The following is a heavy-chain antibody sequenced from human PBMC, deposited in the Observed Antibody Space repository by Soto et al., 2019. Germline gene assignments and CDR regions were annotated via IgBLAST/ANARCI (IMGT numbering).Heavy chain of an antibody. CDR2: IKSKTDGGTT. J-gene: IGHJ4*02. V-gene: IGHV3-15*01. CDR3: TTVSHYYYDSSGFPDY. D-gene: IGHD3-22*01. Sequence: EVQLVESGGGLVKPGGSLRLSCAASGFTFSNAWMSWVRQAPGKGLEWVCRIKSKTDGGTTDYAAPVKGRFTISRDDSKNTLYLQMNSLKTEDTAVYYCTTVSHYYYDSSGFPDYWGQGTLVTVSS. CDR1: GFTFSNAW.